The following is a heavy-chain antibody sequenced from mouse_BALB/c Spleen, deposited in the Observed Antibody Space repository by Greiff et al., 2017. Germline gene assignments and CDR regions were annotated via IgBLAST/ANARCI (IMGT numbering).Heavy chain of an antibody. V-gene: IGHV14-1*02. D-gene: IGHD1-1*01. Sequence: VQLKESGAELVRPGALVKLSCKASGFNITDYYMHWVKQRPEQGLEWIGWIDPENGNTIYDPKFQGKASITADTSSNTAYLQLSSLTSEDTAVYYCARGTTVVADYWGQGTTRTVSS. J-gene: IGHJ2*01. CDR3: ARGTTVVADY. CDR2: IDPENGNT. CDR1: GFNITDYY.